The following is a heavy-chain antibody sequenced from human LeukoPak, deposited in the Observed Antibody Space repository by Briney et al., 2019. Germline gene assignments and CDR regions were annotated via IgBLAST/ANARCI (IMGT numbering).Heavy chain of an antibody. Sequence: PGGSLRLSCAASGFTFSSYGMHWVRQAPGKGLEWVAVISYDGSNKYYADSVKGRFTISRDNSKNTLYLQMNSLRAEDTAVYYCSDNGYEVWGQGTLVTVSS. CDR2: ISYDGSNK. J-gene: IGHJ4*02. CDR3: SDNGYEV. D-gene: IGHD5-18*01. CDR1: GFTFSSYG. V-gene: IGHV3-30*03.